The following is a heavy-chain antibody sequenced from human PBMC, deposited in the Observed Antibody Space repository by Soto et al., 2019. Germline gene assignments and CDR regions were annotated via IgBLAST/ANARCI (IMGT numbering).Heavy chain of an antibody. J-gene: IGHJ3*02. CDR2: MNPNSGNT. CDR3: VRGTAAVADDDAFDI. Sequence: ASVKVSCKASGGTFSSYAISWVRQAPGQGLEWMGWMNPNSGNTGYAQKFQGRVTMTRNTSISTAYMELSSLRSEDTAVYYCVRGTAAVADDDAFDIWGQGTMVTVSS. V-gene: IGHV1-8*02. CDR1: GGTFSSYA. D-gene: IGHD6-13*01.